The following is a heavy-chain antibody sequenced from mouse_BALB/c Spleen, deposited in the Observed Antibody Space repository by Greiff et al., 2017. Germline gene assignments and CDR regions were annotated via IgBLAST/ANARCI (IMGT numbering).Heavy chain of an antibody. V-gene: IGHV5-6*01. CDR2: ISSGGSYT. J-gene: IGHJ4*01. D-gene: IGHD1-2*01. Sequence: EVKLVESGGDLVKPGGSLKLSCAASGFTFSSYGMSWVRQTPDKRLEWVATISSGGSYTYYPDSVKGRFTISRDNAKNTLYLQMSSLKSEDTAMYYCARMAATDYYAMDYWGQGTSVTVSS. CDR1: GFTFSSYG. CDR3: ARMAATDYYAMDY.